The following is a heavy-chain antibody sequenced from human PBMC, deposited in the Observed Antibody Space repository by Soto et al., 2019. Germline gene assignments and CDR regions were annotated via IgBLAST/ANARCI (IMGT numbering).Heavy chain of an antibody. CDR1: GFTFDDYA. Sequence: EVQLVESGGGLVQPGRSLRLSCAASGFTFDDYAMHWVRQAPGKGLEWVSGISWNSGSIGYADSVKGRFTISRDNAKNSLYLQMNSLRAEDTALYYCAKDFTGSSWYYMDVWGKGTTVTVSS. CDR2: ISWNSGSI. D-gene: IGHD6-13*01. J-gene: IGHJ6*03. V-gene: IGHV3-9*01. CDR3: AKDFTGSSWYYMDV.